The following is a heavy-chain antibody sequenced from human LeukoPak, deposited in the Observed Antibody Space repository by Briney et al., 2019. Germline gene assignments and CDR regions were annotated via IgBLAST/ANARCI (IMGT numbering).Heavy chain of an antibody. CDR3: ARLAAGSDYFDY. Sequence: PGGSLRLSCAASGFPFSRYWMGWVRQAPGKGLEWVANIKPDGSEKHYVDSVKGRFTFSRDNAKNSLYLQMNGLRAEDMAVYYCARLAAGSDYFDYWGQGTLVTVSS. J-gene: IGHJ4*02. CDR1: GFPFSRYW. CDR2: IKPDGSEK. V-gene: IGHV3-7*04. D-gene: IGHD6-13*01.